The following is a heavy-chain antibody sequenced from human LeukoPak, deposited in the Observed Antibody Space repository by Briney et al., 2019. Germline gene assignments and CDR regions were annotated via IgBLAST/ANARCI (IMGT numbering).Heavy chain of an antibody. CDR1: GGSISSSNW. D-gene: IGHD6-19*01. CDR3: ARGKEGLAVAGTSYPFDY. Sequence: SETLSLTCAVSGGSISSSNWWSWVRQPPGKGLEWIGEIYHSGSTNYNPSLKSRVTISVDKSKNQFSLKLSSVTAADTAVYYCARGKEGLAVAGTSYPFDYWGQGTLVTVSS. V-gene: IGHV4-4*02. CDR2: IYHSGST. J-gene: IGHJ4*02.